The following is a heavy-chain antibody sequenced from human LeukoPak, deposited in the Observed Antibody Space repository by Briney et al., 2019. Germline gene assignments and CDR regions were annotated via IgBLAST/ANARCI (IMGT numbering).Heavy chain of an antibody. Sequence: GRSLRLSCAASGSTFSSYGMHWVRQAPGKGLEWVAVISYDGSNKYCADSVKGRFTISRDNSKNTLYLQMNSLRAEDTAVYYCVRYTGWFYFDYWGQGTLVTVSS. CDR3: VRYTGWFYFDY. J-gene: IGHJ4*02. CDR2: ISYDGSNK. CDR1: GSTFSSYG. D-gene: IGHD6-19*01. V-gene: IGHV3-30*03.